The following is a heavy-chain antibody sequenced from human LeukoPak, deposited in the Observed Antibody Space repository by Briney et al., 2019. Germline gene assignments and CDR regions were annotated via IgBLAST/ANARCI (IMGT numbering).Heavy chain of an antibody. CDR3: ARVVVRAVTGWPEYSQH. CDR1: GFTFSSYS. CDR2: ISSSSSYI. V-gene: IGHV3-21*01. J-gene: IGHJ1*01. D-gene: IGHD4-17*01. Sequence: PGGSLRLSCAASGFTFSSYSMNWVRQAPGKGLEWVSSISSSSSYIYYADSVKGRFTISRDNAKNSLYLQMNSLRAEDTAVYYCARVVVRAVTGWPEYSQHWGQGTLVTVSS.